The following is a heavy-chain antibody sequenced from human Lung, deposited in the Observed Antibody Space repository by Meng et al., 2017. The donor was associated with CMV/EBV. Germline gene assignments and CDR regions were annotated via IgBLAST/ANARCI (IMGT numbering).Heavy chain of an antibody. V-gene: IGHV4-61*02. CDR3: ASSMATITFAFDY. CDR2: IYTSGST. J-gene: IGHJ4*02. D-gene: IGHD5-24*01. Sequence: QVQLQGPGPGLVKPSQTLSLTCTVSGGSISSGSYYWSWIRQPAGKGLEWIGRIYTSGSTNYNPSLKSRVTISVDTSKNQFSLKLSSVTAADTAVYYCASSMATITFAFDYWGQGTLVTVSS. CDR1: GGSISSGSYY.